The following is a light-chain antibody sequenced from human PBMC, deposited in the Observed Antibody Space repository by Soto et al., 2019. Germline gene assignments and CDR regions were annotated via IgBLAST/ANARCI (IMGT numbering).Light chain of an antibody. V-gene: IGKV3-20*01. CDR2: GAS. CDR3: QQYGYLVT. Sequence: EIVLTQAPGTLSLSPGERATLSCRASQSITKNYLAWYQQKPGRAHRLLIYGASSRATGIPDSFSGSGSGTDFTLTISRLEPEDFAMYYCQQYGYLVTFGGGTKV. J-gene: IGKJ4*01. CDR1: QSITKNY.